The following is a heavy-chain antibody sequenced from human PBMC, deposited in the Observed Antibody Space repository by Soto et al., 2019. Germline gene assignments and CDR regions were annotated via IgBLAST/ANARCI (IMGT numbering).Heavy chain of an antibody. D-gene: IGHD2-8*01. CDR2: ISYDGSNK. CDR3: AKKWSFKTTYGMDV. Sequence: GGSLRLSCAASGFPFSSYGRHWARPDTGKGLEWVAVISYDGSNKYYADSVKGRFTISRDNSKNTLYLQMNSLRAEDTAVYYCAKKWSFKTTYGMDVWGQGTTVTVSS. J-gene: IGHJ6*02. V-gene: IGHV3-30*18. CDR1: GFPFSSYG.